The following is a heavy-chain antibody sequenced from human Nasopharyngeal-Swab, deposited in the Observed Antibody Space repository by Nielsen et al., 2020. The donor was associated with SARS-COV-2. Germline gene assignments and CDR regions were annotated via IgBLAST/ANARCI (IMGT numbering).Heavy chain of an antibody. D-gene: IGHD4-11*01. V-gene: IGHV1-69*13. J-gene: IGHJ6*03. CDR3: AIMTTVTSYLFYYYYYMDV. CDR2: IIPIFGTA. CDR1: GGIFSSYA. Sequence: SLQVSCKASGGIFSSYALSWVRQAPGQGLEWMGGIIPIFGTANYAQKFQGRVTITADESTSTAYMELSSLRSEDTAVYYCAIMTTVTSYLFYYYYYMDVWGKGTTVTVSS.